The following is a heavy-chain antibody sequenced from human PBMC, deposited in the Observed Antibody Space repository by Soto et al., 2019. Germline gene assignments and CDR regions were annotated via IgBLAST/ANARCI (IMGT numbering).Heavy chain of an antibody. V-gene: IGHV3-30*18. J-gene: IGHJ4*02. CDR3: AKDGSNNFDY. Sequence: QVQLVESGGGVVQPGRSLRLSCAASGFTFSHYAMHWVRQAPGKGLEWVALMSYEGSNEYYADSVKGRFTISRDNSKNTMYLEMNSLRAYDTAVYYCAKDGSNNFDYWGQGTMVTVSS. CDR2: MSYEGSNE. CDR1: GFTFSHYA. D-gene: IGHD1-26*01.